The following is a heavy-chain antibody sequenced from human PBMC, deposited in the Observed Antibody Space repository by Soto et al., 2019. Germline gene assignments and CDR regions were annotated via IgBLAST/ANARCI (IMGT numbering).Heavy chain of an antibody. CDR2: IRSKANSYAT. V-gene: IGHV3-73*01. J-gene: IGHJ6*03. CDR3: TRHLEWLRFYYMDV. CDR1: GFTFSGSA. Sequence: GESLKISCAASGFTFSGSAMHWVRQASGKGLEWVGRIRSKANSYATAYAASVKGRFTISRDDSKNTAYLQMNSLKTEDTAVYYCTRHLEWLRFYYMDVWGKGTTVTVSS. D-gene: IGHD5-12*01.